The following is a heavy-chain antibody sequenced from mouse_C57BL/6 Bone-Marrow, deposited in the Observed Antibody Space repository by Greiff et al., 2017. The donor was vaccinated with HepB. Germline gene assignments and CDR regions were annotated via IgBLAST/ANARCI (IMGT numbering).Heavy chain of an antibody. CDR3: VRQGVITTVVATRGYAMDY. D-gene: IGHD1-1*01. CDR2: IRSKSNNYAT. CDR1: GFSFNTYA. V-gene: IGHV10-1*01. J-gene: IGHJ4*01. Sequence: EVKLMESGGGLVQPKGSLKLSCAASGFSFNTYAMNWVRQAPGKGLEWVARIRSKSNNYATYYADSVKDRFTISRDDSESMLYLQMNNLKTEDTAMYYCVRQGVITTVVATRGYAMDYWGQGTSVTVSS.